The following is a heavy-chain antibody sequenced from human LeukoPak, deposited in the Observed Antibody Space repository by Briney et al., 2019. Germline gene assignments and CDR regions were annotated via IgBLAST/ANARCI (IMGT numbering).Heavy chain of an antibody. J-gene: IGHJ4*02. Sequence: GGSLRLSCAASRFTVSSDYMSWVRQAPGKGLEGVSVIYSGGRTDYAGSVKGRFTISRDNSKNTLYLQMNSLRAEDTAVYYCAKDPMTTVEYYFDYWGQGTLVTVSS. CDR2: IYSGGRT. V-gene: IGHV3-66*01. CDR3: AKDPMTTVEYYFDY. CDR1: RFTVSSDY. D-gene: IGHD4-17*01.